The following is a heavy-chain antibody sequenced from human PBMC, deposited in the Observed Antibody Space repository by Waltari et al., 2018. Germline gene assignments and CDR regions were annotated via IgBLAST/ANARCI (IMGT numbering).Heavy chain of an antibody. Sequence: QVQLVESGGGVVQPGGARRLSCAASGFTFSSYGMHWVRQAPGKGLEWVAFIRYDGSNKYYADSVKGRFTISRDNSKNTLYLQMNSLRAEDTAVYYCTKDDPDSSGYFDYWGQGTLVTVSS. V-gene: IGHV3-30*02. CDR3: TKDDPDSSGYFDY. CDR1: GFTFSSYG. D-gene: IGHD3-22*01. CDR2: IRYDGSNK. J-gene: IGHJ4*02.